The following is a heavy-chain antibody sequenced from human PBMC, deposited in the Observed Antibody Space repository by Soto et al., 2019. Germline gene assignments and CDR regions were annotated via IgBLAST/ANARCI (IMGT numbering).Heavy chain of an antibody. J-gene: IGHJ4*02. Sequence: PSETLSLTCTVSGGSISSGGDYWSWIRQHPGKGLEWIGYIYYSGSTYYNPSLKSRVTISVDTSKNQFSLKLSSVTAADTAVYYCARSSTSANYFDYWGQGTLVTVSS. D-gene: IGHD2-2*01. V-gene: IGHV4-31*03. CDR1: GGSISSGGDY. CDR3: ARSSTSANYFDY. CDR2: IYYSGST.